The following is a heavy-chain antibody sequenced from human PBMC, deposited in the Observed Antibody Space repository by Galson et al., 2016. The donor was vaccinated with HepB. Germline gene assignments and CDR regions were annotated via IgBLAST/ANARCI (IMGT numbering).Heavy chain of an antibody. D-gene: IGHD1-20*01. CDR2: IYNRVRA. CDR3: ARGTRYNWNYVDY. V-gene: IGHV4-39*01. Sequence: TCSVSGGSISSNTYSWGWVRQSPGKGLEWIGNIYNRVRAFYNPSLKSRVIISVDTSKNQFSLNLTSVTAADTAVYYCARGTRYNWNYVDYWGPGTLVTVSS. CDR1: GGSISSNTYS. J-gene: IGHJ4*02.